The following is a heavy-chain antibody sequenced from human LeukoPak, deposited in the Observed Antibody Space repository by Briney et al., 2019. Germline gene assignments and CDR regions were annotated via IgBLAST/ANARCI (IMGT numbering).Heavy chain of an antibody. CDR2: IYHSGST. J-gene: IGHJ3*02. CDR1: GGSISSGGYY. Sequence: PSETLSLTCTVSGGSISSGGYYWSWIRQPPGKGLEWIGYIYHSGSTYYNPSLKSRVTISVDRSKNQFSLKLSSVTAADTAVYYCASGSSKVNYYDSSGYFLNAFDIWGQGTMVTVSS. CDR3: ASGSSKVNYYDSSGYFLNAFDI. D-gene: IGHD3-22*01. V-gene: IGHV4-30-2*01.